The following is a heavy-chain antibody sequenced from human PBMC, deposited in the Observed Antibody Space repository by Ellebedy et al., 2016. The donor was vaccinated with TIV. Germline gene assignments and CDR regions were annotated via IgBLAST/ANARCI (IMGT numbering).Heavy chain of an antibody. Sequence: GSLRLSCSVSGGSMNNYYWSWIRQPPGKGLEWIGYIYYNGATNYSPSFRSLVTMSVDTPNNQFSLKVYSLTAADTAVYYCVSEGKYSKGPKARNFICYYGMDVWGQGTTVTVSS. CDR1: GGSMNNYY. D-gene: IGHD2/OR15-2a*01. CDR3: VSEGKYSKGPKARNFICYYGMDV. J-gene: IGHJ6*02. CDR2: IYYNGAT. V-gene: IGHV4-59*01.